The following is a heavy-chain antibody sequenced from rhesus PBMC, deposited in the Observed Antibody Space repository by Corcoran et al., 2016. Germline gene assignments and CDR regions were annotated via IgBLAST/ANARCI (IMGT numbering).Heavy chain of an antibody. D-gene: IGHD4-23*01. V-gene: IGHV4-127*01. CDR2: IYGGSGST. CDR3: AREQYSNHTHYFDY. J-gene: IGHJ4*01. CDR1: GYSISSGYG. Sequence: QVQLQQWGEGLVKPSETLSLTCAVSGYSISSGYGWGWIRQPPGKGLEWIGQIYGGSGSTYYNPSLKSRVTVSKDTSKNQFSLKLSSVTAADTAVYYCAREQYSNHTHYFDYWGQGVLVTVSS.